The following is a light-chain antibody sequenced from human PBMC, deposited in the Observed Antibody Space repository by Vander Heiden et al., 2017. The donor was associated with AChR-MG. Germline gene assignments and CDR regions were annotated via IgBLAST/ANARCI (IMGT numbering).Light chain of an antibody. V-gene: IGKV1-39*01. Sequence: DIEMTQSPSSLSASVGDRVTITCRAGQSINSDLNWYQHKPGKAPKLLISEATTLQSGVPSRFSGSGSGTEFTLTISSLQPEDLATYYCQQSATNSFNVGPGTRVEIK. CDR2: EAT. CDR3: QQSATNSFN. J-gene: IGKJ3*01. CDR1: QSINSD.